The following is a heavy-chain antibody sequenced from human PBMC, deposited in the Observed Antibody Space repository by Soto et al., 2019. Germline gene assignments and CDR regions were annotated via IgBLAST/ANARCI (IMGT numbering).Heavy chain of an antibody. Sequence: EVQLVESGGGLVQPGRSLRLSCAASGFTFDDYAMHWVRQAPGKGLEWVSGISWNSGSIGYADSVKGRFTISRDNAKNSLYLQMNSLRAEDTALYYCAKDLWIQLWTDAFDIWGQGTMVTVSS. V-gene: IGHV3-9*01. CDR1: GFTFDDYA. CDR2: ISWNSGSI. J-gene: IGHJ3*02. CDR3: AKDLWIQLWTDAFDI. D-gene: IGHD5-18*01.